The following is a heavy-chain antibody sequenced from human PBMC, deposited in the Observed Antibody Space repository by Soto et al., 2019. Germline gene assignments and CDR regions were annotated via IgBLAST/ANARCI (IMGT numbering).Heavy chain of an antibody. J-gene: IGHJ3*02. Sequence: SETLSLTCSVSGGSISSSGYFWGWIRQPPGTSLEWIGSINYSGFTYYNPSLKSRVTVSVDTSENQFSLKMRSVTAADTAVYYCARHPGPAIWGQGTMVTVSS. CDR1: GGSISSSGYF. CDR3: ARHPGPAI. V-gene: IGHV4-39*01. CDR2: INYSGFT.